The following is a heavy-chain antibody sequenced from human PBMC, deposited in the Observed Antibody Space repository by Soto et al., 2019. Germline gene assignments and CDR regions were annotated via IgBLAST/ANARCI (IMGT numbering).Heavy chain of an antibody. V-gene: IGHV3-33*01. J-gene: IGHJ4*02. CDR2: IWYDGSNK. CDR1: GFTFSSYG. CDR3: ARDRYCSGGSCSYYFDY. Sequence: ESGGGVVQPGRSLRLSCAASGFTFSSYGMHWVRQAPGKGLEWVAVIWYDGSNKYYADSVKGRFTISRDNSKNTLYLQMNSLRAEDTAVYYCARDRYCSGGSCSYYFDYWGQGTLVTVSS. D-gene: IGHD2-15*01.